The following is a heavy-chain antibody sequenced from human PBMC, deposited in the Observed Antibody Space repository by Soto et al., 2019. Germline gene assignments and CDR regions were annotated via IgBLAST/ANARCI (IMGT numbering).Heavy chain of an antibody. Sequence: QVQLVQSGAEVKKPGSSVKVSCKASEGSLSNYGISWVRQAPGQGLEWMGGIIPVFGTANYAQKFQGRVTITADESTSIVYMDVTSLRSEDTAVYYCARGDATKIVVTTYYAMDVWGQGTTVTVSS. V-gene: IGHV1-69*12. D-gene: IGHD3-9*01. J-gene: IGHJ6*02. CDR2: IIPVFGTA. CDR1: EGSLSNYG. CDR3: ARGDATKIVVTTYYAMDV.